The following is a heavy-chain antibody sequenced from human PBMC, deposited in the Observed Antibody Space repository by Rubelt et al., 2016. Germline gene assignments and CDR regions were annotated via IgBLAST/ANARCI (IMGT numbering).Heavy chain of an antibody. CDR3: ARGSVGKPFDY. Sequence: GLEWIGYISYSGNTFYNPSLRSRVTISVDTSKNQLSLKLSSVTAADTAVYYCARGSVGKPFDYWGQGTLVTVSS. V-gene: IGHV4-31*02. J-gene: IGHJ4*02. CDR2: ISYSGNT.